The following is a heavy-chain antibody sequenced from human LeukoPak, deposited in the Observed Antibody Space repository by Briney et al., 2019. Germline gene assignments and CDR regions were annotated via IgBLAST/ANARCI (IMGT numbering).Heavy chain of an antibody. J-gene: IGHJ4*02. D-gene: IGHD3-22*01. Sequence: SETLSLTCTVSGCSISSGSYYWSWIRQPAGKGLEWIGRIYTSGSTNYNPSLKSRVTISVDTSKNQFSLKLSSVTAADTAVYYCARGSGTYYYDSSGYYLDYWGQGTLVTVSS. CDR2: IYTSGST. V-gene: IGHV4-61*02. CDR3: ARGSGTYYYDSSGYYLDY. CDR1: GCSISSGSYY.